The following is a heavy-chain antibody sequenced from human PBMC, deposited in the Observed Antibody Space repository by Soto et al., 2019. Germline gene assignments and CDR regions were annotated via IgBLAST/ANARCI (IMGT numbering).Heavy chain of an antibody. CDR1: GFTFSSYA. CDR3: VKVYYDILTGPSPATDY. V-gene: IGHV3-64D*06. J-gene: IGHJ4*02. Sequence: GGSLRLSCSASGFTFSSYAMHWVRQAPGKGLEYVSAISSNGGSTYYADSVKGRFTISRDNSKNTLYLQMSSLRAEDTAVYYCVKVYYDILTGPSPATDYWGQGTLVTVSS. D-gene: IGHD3-9*01. CDR2: ISSNGGST.